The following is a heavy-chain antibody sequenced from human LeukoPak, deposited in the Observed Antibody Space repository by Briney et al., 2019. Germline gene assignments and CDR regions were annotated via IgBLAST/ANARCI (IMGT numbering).Heavy chain of an antibody. Sequence: AGGSLRLSCAASGFTFRTHWMIWVRQAPGKGLERVANIKQDGSEAYYVDSVKGRFTISRDNAKNSLYLQMNSLRAEDTAVYYCASGRAAHLFDYWGQGTLVTVSS. J-gene: IGHJ4*02. CDR1: GFTFRTHW. D-gene: IGHD6-6*01. V-gene: IGHV3-7*01. CDR2: IKQDGSEA. CDR3: ASGRAAHLFDY.